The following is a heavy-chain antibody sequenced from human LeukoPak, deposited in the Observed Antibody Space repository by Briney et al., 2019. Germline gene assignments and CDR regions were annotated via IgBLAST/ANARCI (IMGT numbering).Heavy chain of an antibody. V-gene: IGHV1-46*01. J-gene: IGHJ4*02. CDR3: ARDTDRSGSYYFFDY. D-gene: IGHD3-10*01. CDR2: INPSGGST. Sequence: ASVKVSCKASGYTFTIYYMHWVRQARGQALEWLGIINPSGGSTNYAQKFQGRVTMTRDTSTSTVYMELSSLRSEDTAVYYCARDTDRSGSYYFFDYWGQGTLVTVSS. CDR1: GYTFTIYY.